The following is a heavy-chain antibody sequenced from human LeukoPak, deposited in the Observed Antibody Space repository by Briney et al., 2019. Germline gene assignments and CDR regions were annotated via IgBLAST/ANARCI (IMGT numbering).Heavy chain of an antibody. Sequence: ASVKVSCKASGYTFTGHYMHWVRQAPGQGLEWMGRINPNRGGTNYAQKLQGRVTMTRDTSISTAYIELSRLRSDDTAVYYCARDLGYCSGGSCSDRWYYYYYMDVWGKGTTVTVSS. CDR2: INPNRGGT. J-gene: IGHJ6*03. V-gene: IGHV1-2*06. CDR1: GYTFTGHY. CDR3: ARDLGYCSGGSCSDRWYYYYYMDV. D-gene: IGHD2-15*01.